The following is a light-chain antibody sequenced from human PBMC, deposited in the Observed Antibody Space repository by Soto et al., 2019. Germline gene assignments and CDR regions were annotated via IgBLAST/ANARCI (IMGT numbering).Light chain of an antibody. CDR3: SSYTSSSTQV. CDR2: EVS. Sequence: QSALTQPASVSGSPGQSFTISCTGTSSDGGDYNYVSWYQQHPGKAPKLRIFEVSNRPSGVSSRFSGSKSGNTASLTISGLQADDEAIYYCSSYTSSSTQVFGTGTKLTVL. J-gene: IGLJ1*01. CDR1: SSDGGDYNY. V-gene: IGLV2-14*01.